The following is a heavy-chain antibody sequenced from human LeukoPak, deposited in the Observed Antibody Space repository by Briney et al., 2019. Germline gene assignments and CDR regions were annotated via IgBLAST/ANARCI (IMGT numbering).Heavy chain of an antibody. D-gene: IGHD4-17*01. CDR3: AKSDYGDYWPFFPESN. CDR1: GFTFSNAW. J-gene: IGHJ1*01. Sequence: GGSLRLSCAASGFTFSNAWMNWVRQAPGKGLEWVGRIKSKTDGGTTDYAAPVKGRFTISRDDSKSTLYLQMNSLKTEDTAVYYCAKSDYGDYWPFFPESNWGQGTLVTVSS. V-gene: IGHV3-15*07. CDR2: IKSKTDGGTT.